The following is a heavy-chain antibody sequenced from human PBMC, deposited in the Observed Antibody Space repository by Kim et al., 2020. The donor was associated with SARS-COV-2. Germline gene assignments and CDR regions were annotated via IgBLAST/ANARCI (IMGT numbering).Heavy chain of an antibody. V-gene: IGHV1-46*01. Sequence: ASVKVSCKASGYTFTSYYMHWVRQAPGQGLEWMGIINPSGGSTSYAQKFQGRVTMTRDTSTSTVYMELSSLRSEDTAVYYCARQEARAPPYYYYGMDVWGQGTTVTVSS. J-gene: IGHJ6*02. CDR3: ARQEARAPPYYYYGMDV. CDR2: INPSGGST. CDR1: GYTFTSYY. D-gene: IGHD3-10*01.